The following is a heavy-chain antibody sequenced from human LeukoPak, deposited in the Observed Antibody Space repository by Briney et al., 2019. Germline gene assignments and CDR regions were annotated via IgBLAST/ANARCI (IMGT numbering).Heavy chain of an antibody. J-gene: IGHJ4*02. D-gene: IGHD6-6*01. CDR2: IYSGGST. Sequence: PGGSLRLSCAASGFTVSSNYMSWVRQAPGKGLEWVSVIYSGGSTYYADSVKGRFTISRDNSKNTLYLQMNSLRAEDTAVYYCAREAHVRQLGALDYWGQGTLVTVSS. CDR1: GFTVSSNY. V-gene: IGHV3-66*01. CDR3: AREAHVRQLGALDY.